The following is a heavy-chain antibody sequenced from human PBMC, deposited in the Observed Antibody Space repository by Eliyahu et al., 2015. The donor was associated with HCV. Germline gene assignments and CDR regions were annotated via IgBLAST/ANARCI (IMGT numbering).Heavy chain of an antibody. CDR2: IYYTGST. J-gene: IGHJ4*02. D-gene: IGHD6-19*01. CDR3: ARGYSSGWSFYYFDS. Sequence: QVQLQESGPGLVKPSATLSLTCSVSGGSISSYYWSWIRQPPGKGLEWIGYIYYTGSTNCNPSLKSRVTMSVGTSKNHFSLKLSSVTAADTAVYYCARGYSSGWSFYYFDSWGQGTLVTVSS. V-gene: IGHV4-59*08. CDR1: GGSISSYY.